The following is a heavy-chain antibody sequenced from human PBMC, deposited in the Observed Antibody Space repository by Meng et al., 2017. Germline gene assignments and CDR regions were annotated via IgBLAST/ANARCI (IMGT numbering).Heavy chain of an antibody. V-gene: IGHV1-8*01. Sequence: SGGGGKKAGASEKVSCKASGYTFTIYDINWVRQATGQGLEWMGWMNPNSGNTGYAQKFQGRVTMTRNTSISTAYMELSSLRSEDTAVYYCARTALYGDYVDYWGQGTLVTVSS. J-gene: IGHJ4*02. CDR2: MNPNSGNT. CDR3: ARTALYGDYVDY. D-gene: IGHD4-17*01. CDR1: GYTFTIYD.